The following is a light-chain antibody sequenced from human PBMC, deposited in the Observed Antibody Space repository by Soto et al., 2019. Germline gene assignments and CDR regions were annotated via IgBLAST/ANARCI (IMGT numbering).Light chain of an antibody. CDR1: QSISSW. CDR3: QQYNSYPFP. J-gene: IGKJ3*01. V-gene: IGKV1-5*01. CDR2: DAS. Sequence: DIQMTQSPSTLSASVGDRVTITCRASQSISSWLAWYQQKPGKAPKLLIYDASSLESGVPSRFSGSGSGTEFTLTISSLQPDDFATYYCQQYNSYPFPFGPGTKVDIQ.